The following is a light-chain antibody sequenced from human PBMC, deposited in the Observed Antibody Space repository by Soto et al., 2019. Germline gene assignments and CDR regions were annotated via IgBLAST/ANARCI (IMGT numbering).Light chain of an antibody. CDR1: RQILYSSNNKNY. J-gene: IGKJ1*01. V-gene: IGKV4-1*01. Sequence: DVVLTHSPHSPAVALGERTAINCNSSRQILYSSNNKNYLAWYQQKPGQPPKLLIYWASSRECGVPDRFSGSGSGTDFTLTISSLQAEDVAVYYCQQYYGPPRTFGQGTKVDI. CDR3: QQYYGPPRT. CDR2: WAS.